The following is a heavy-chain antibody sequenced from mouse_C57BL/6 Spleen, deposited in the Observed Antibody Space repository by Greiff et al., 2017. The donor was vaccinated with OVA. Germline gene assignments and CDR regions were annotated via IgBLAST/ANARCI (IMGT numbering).Heavy chain of an antibody. CDR2: FHPYNDDT. Sequence: QVQLKESGAELVKPGASVKMSCKASGYTFTTYPIEWMKQNHGKSLEWIGNFHPYNDDTKYNEKFKGKATLTVEKSSSTVYLALSRLTSDDSAVYYCARHYSNYVHAMDYWGQGTSVTVSS. D-gene: IGHD2-5*01. CDR3: ARHYSNYVHAMDY. CDR1: GYTFTTYP. V-gene: IGHV1-47*01. J-gene: IGHJ4*01.